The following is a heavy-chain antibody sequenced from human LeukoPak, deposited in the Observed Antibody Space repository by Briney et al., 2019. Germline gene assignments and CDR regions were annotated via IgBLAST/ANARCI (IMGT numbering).Heavy chain of an antibody. V-gene: IGHV4-34*01. J-gene: IGHJ6*03. D-gene: IGHD2-2*01. CDR2: INHSGST. CDR1: GGSFSGNY. CDR3: ARGVPAAISFARYYYYNYMDV. Sequence: SETLSLTCAVYGGSFSGNYWSWIRQPPGKGLEWIGEINHSGSTNYNPSLKSRVTISVDTSKNQFSLKLSSVTAADMAVFCCARGVPAAISFARYYYYNYMDVWGKGTTVTVSS.